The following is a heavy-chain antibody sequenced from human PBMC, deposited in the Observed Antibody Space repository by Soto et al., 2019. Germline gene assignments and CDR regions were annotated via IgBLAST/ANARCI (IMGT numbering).Heavy chain of an antibody. V-gene: IGHV4-59*01. CDR3: VGARYGRVAATYSQS. D-gene: IGHD1-26*01. Sequence: SETLSLTCTFSGVSMSSYYWTCIRHAPGKGLEWIGFIHYGGGTVYNPALRSRVTVTVETSKKQFSLNLSSVTAADTAVYYCVGARYGRVAATYSQSWGQAALVTLSS. J-gene: IGHJ4*02. CDR2: IHYGGGT. CDR1: GVSMSSYY.